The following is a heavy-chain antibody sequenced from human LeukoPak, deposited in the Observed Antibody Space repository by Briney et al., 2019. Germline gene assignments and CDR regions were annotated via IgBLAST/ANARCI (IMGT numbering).Heavy chain of an antibody. D-gene: IGHD3-16*01. Sequence: ASVKVSCKVSGYTLTELSMHWVRQAPGKGLEWMGGFDPEDGETIYAQKFQGRVTMTGDTSTDTAYMELSSLRSEDTAVYYCAAGVSQGGYYFDYWGQGTLVTVSS. V-gene: IGHV1-24*01. CDR1: GYTLTELS. CDR2: FDPEDGET. J-gene: IGHJ4*02. CDR3: AAGVSQGGYYFDY.